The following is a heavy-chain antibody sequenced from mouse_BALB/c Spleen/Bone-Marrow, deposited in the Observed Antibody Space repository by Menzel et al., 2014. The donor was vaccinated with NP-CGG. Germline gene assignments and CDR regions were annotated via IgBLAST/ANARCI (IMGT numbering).Heavy chain of an antibody. Sequence: EVMLVESGPELVKPGASVKISCKASGHSFTGYFMNWVKQSHGKSLEWIGRINPYNGDTFYNQKFKGKATLTVDKSSSTAHMELLSLTSEDSAVYYCGRSKYGNYDAMDYWGQGTSVTVSS. V-gene: IGHV1-37*01. D-gene: IGHD2-10*02. CDR3: GRSKYGNYDAMDY. CDR2: INPYNGDT. CDR1: GHSFTGYF. J-gene: IGHJ4*01.